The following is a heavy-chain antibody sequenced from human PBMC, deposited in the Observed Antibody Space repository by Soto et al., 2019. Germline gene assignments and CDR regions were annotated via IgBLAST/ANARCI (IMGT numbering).Heavy chain of an antibody. CDR1: GGSISTYY. Sequence: SETLSLTCTVSGGSISTYYWSWIRQHPGKGLEWIGYIYYSGSTYYNPSLKSRVTISVDTSKNQFSLKLSSVTAADTAVYYCASTKERGIAAAGSHYYYYYGMDVWGQGTTVTVSS. D-gene: IGHD6-13*01. CDR2: IYYSGST. CDR3: ASTKERGIAAAGSHYYYYYGMDV. J-gene: IGHJ6*02. V-gene: IGHV4-59*08.